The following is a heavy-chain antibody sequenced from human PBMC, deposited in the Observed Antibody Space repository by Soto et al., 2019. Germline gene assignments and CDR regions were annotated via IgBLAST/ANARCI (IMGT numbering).Heavy chain of an antibody. CDR2: ISSASLYI. V-gene: IGHV3-21*01. J-gene: IGHJ4*02. D-gene: IGHD3-10*01. Sequence: EVQLVESGGGLVKPGGSLRLSCAASGFTFSTYSMNWVRQAPGKGLEWVAAISSASLYIYYADSLKGRFTISRDNAKNSLYLQMNSLRAEDTAVYYCARVAVPGYYGTGSYVNLGQGTLVTVSS. CDR1: GFTFSTYS. CDR3: ARVAVPGYYGTGSYVN.